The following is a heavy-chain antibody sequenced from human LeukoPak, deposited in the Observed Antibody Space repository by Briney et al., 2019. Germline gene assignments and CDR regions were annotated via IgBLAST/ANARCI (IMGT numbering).Heavy chain of an antibody. V-gene: IGHV1-18*01. CDR3: ASAPYYYGSGSSNLDAFDI. J-gene: IGHJ3*02. Sequence: GASVKVSCKASGYTFTSYGISWVRLAPGQGHEWMGWISAYNGNTNYAQKLQGRVTMTTDTSTSTAYMELRSLRSDDTAVYYCASAPYYYGSGSSNLDAFDIWGQGTMVTVSS. D-gene: IGHD3-10*01. CDR1: GYTFTSYG. CDR2: ISAYNGNT.